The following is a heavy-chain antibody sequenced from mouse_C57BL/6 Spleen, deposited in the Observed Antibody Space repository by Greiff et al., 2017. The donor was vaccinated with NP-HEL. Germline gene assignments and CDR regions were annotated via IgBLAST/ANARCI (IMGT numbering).Heavy chain of an antibody. Sequence: EVKLQESGPGLVKPSQSLSLTCSVTGYSITSGYYWNWIRQFPGNKLEWMGYISYDGSNNYNPSLKNRISITRDTSKNQFFLKLNSVTTEDTATYYCARRDDGYWNAMDYWGQGTSVTVSS. CDR3: ARRDDGYWNAMDY. J-gene: IGHJ4*01. D-gene: IGHD2-3*01. CDR1: GYSITSGYY. V-gene: IGHV3-6*01. CDR2: ISYDGSN.